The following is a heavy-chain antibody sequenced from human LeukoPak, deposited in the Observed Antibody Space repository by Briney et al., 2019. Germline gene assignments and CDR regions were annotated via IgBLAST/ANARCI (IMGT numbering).Heavy chain of an antibody. CDR1: GYTFTSYG. V-gene: IGHV1-18*01. J-gene: IGHJ5*02. Sequence: ASVKGSCKASGYTFTSYGISWVRQAPGQGLEWMGWISAYNGNTNYAQKLQGRVTMTTDTSTSTAYMELRSLRSDDTAVYYCARDNPELLWFGELNWFDPWGQGTLVTVSS. CDR2: ISAYNGNT. CDR3: ARDNPELLWFGELNWFDP. D-gene: IGHD3-10*01.